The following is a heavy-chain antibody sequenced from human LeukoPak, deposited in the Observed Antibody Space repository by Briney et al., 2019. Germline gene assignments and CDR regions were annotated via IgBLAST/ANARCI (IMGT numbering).Heavy chain of an antibody. D-gene: IGHD3-22*01. CDR1: GGTFSSYA. V-gene: IGHV1-69*04. CDR2: IIPILGIA. J-gene: IGHJ4*02. Sequence: GASVKVSCKASGGTFSSYAISWVRQAPGQGLEWMGRIIPILGIANYAQKFQGRVTITADISTSTAYMELSSLRSEDTAVYYCARGYYYDSSGYHLPDYWGQGTLVTVSS. CDR3: ARGYYYDSSGYHLPDY.